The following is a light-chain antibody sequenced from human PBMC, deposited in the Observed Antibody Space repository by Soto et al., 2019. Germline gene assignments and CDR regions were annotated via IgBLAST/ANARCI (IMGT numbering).Light chain of an antibody. CDR3: QQYGSSGT. CDR2: DAS. V-gene: IGKV3-20*01. Sequence: EIVMTQSPGTLSVSPGERAPLSCRASQSVYSNLAWYQQKPGQAPRLLIYDASARATGVPARFSGSGSGTDFTLTISRLEPEDFAVYYCQQYGSSGTFGQGTKVDIK. J-gene: IGKJ1*01. CDR1: QSVYSN.